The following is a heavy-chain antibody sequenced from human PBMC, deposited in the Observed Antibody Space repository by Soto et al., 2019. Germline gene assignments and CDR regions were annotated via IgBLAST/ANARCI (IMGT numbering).Heavy chain of an antibody. Sequence: QVQLVQSGADVKKPGASVKVSCKTSGYTFSTYYMHWVRQAPGQGLEWMGVITPSGGSTTYAQRLQGRVTMTSDTSTSTVYMELSNLRTDDTAVYYCARVIVPTTVTTSNWFDPWGQGTLVTVSS. CDR1: GYTFSTYY. D-gene: IGHD4-17*01. J-gene: IGHJ5*02. CDR3: ARVIVPTTVTTSNWFDP. V-gene: IGHV1-46*01. CDR2: ITPSGGST.